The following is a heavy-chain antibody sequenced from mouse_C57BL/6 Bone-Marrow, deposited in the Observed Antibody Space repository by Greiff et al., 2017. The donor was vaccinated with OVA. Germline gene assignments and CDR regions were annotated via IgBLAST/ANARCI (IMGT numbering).Heavy chain of an antibody. D-gene: IGHD1-1*01. V-gene: IGHV1-76*01. Sequence: QVQLQQSGAELVRPGASVKLSCKASGYTFTDYYINWVKQRPGQGLEWIARIYPGSGNTYYNEKFKGKATLTAEKSSSTAYMQLSSLTSEDSAVYFCARRGTTIGGDYWGQGTSVTVSS. CDR1: GYTFTDYY. J-gene: IGHJ4*01. CDR3: ARRGTTIGGDY. CDR2: IYPGSGNT.